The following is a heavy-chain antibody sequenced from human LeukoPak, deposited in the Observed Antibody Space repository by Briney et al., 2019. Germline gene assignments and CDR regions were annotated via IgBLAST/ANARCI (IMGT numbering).Heavy chain of an antibody. D-gene: IGHD3-22*01. V-gene: IGHV1-8*01. Sequence: ASVRVSCTASGYTFTSYDINWVRQAPGQGLEWRGWMNPNSGNTGYAQKFQGRVTMTRNTSISTAYMELSSLRSEDTAVYYCARGHYDSSGYYFFFGYWGQGTLVTVSS. CDR2: MNPNSGNT. CDR1: GYTFTSYD. CDR3: ARGHYDSSGYYFFFGY. J-gene: IGHJ4*02.